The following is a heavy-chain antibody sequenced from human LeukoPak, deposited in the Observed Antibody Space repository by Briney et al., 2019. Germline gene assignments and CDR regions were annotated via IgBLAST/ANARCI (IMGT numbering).Heavy chain of an antibody. D-gene: IGHD6-13*01. J-gene: IGHJ4*02. CDR2: IYYSGST. V-gene: IGHV4-39*01. Sequence: SETLSLTCTVSGGAISGSSYYWGWIRQPPGKGLEWIGSIYYSGSTYYNPSLKSRVTISVDTSKNQFSLKLSSVTAADTAVYYCARHEEIAATGFDYWGQGTLVTVSS. CDR1: GGAISGSSYY. CDR3: ARHEEIAATGFDY.